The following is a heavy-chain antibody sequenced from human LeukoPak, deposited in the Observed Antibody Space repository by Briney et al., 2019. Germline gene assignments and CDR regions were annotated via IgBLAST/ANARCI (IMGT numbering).Heavy chain of an antibody. CDR3: ARGSQGYYGDLDY. Sequence: PSETLSLTCTVSGGSISSYYWSWIRQPPGKGLEWIGYIYYSGSTNYNPSLKSRVTMSVDTSKNQFSLKLSSVTAADTAVYYCARGSQGYYGDLDYWGQGTLVTVSS. V-gene: IGHV4-59*12. D-gene: IGHD4-17*01. CDR2: IYYSGST. J-gene: IGHJ4*02. CDR1: GGSISSYY.